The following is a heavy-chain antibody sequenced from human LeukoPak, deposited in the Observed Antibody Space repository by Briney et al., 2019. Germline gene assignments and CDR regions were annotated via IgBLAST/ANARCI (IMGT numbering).Heavy chain of an antibody. J-gene: IGHJ3*02. Sequence: GGSLRLSCAASGFTFSSYAMSWVRQAPGKGLEWVSAISGSGGSTYYADSVKGRFTISRDNSKNTLYLQMNSLRAEDTAVYYCAKDLAPFLGIQLWLADAFDIWGQGTMVTVSS. CDR1: GFTFSSYA. V-gene: IGHV3-23*01. CDR2: ISGSGGST. D-gene: IGHD5-18*01. CDR3: AKDLAPFLGIQLWLADAFDI.